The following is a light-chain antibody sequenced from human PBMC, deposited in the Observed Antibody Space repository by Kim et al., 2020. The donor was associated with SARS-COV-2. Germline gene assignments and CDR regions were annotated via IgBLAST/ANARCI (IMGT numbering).Light chain of an antibody. Sequence: ELTQPPSASGTPGQRVTISCSGSSSNIGSNYVYWYQQLPGTAPKLLIYRNNQRPSGVPDRFSGSKSGTSASLAISGLRSEDEADYYCAAWDDSLIFGGGTKLTVL. CDR2: RNN. CDR1: SSNIGSNY. V-gene: IGLV1-47*01. J-gene: IGLJ2*01. CDR3: AAWDDSLI.